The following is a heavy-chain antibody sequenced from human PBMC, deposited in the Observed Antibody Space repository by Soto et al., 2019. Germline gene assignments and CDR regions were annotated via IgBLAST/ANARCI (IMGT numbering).Heavy chain of an antibody. CDR1: GYTFTSYG. V-gene: IGHV1-18*01. CDR2: ISAYNGNT. CDR3: ARVGDIVVVPAEDAFDI. D-gene: IGHD2-2*01. J-gene: IGHJ3*02. Sequence: QVQLVQSGAEVKKPGASVKVSCKASGYTFTSYGISWVRQAPGQGLEWMGWISAYNGNTNYAQKLQGRVTMTTDTPTSTAYMELGSLRADDTAVYYCARVGDIVVVPAEDAFDIWGQGTMVTVSS.